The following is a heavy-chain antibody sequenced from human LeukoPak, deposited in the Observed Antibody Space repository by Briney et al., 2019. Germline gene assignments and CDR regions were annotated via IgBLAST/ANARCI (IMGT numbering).Heavy chain of an antibody. J-gene: IGHJ3*02. CDR3: ARRTYSGSSGNAFDI. CDR1: GFPFTTYW. D-gene: IGHD1-26*01. Sequence: PGESLRLSCAASGFPFTTYWMSWVRQAPGKGLEWVANIKQDGSEKYYVDSVKGRFTISRDNAKNSLYLQMNSLRAEDTAVYYCARRTYSGSSGNAFDIWGQGTMVTVSS. CDR2: IKQDGSEK. V-gene: IGHV3-7*01.